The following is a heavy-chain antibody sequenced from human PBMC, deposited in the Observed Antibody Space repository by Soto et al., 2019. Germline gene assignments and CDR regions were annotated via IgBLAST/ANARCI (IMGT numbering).Heavy chain of an antibody. CDR1: GGSISSYY. CDR3: ARVPRWLRFLEWSRDWYFDL. J-gene: IGHJ2*01. CDR2: IYYSGST. D-gene: IGHD3-3*01. V-gene: IGHV4-59*01. Sequence: SGTLSLTCTVSGGSISSYYWSWIRQPPGKGLEWIGYIYYSGSTNYNPSLKSRVTISVDTSKNQFSLKLSSVTAADTAVYYCARVPRWLRFLEWSRDWYFDLWGRGTLVTVSS.